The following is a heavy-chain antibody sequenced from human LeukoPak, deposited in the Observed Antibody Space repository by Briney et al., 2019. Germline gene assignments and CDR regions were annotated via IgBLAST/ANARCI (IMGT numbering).Heavy chain of an antibody. Sequence: GGSLRLSCAASGFTFSSYWMSWVRQAPGKGLEWVANIKQDGSERYYVDSVEGRFTISRDNAKNSLYLQMNSLRAEDTAVFYCARIRAANAFDIWGQGTMVTVSS. CDR1: GFTFSSYW. J-gene: IGHJ3*02. CDR2: IKQDGSER. D-gene: IGHD3-3*02. V-gene: IGHV3-7*01. CDR3: ARIRAANAFDI.